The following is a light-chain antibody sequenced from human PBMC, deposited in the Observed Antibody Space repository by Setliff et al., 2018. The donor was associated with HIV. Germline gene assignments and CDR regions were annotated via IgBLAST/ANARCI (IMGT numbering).Light chain of an antibody. CDR3: CSYGGTSTSRYV. J-gene: IGLJ1*01. CDR2: DVT. Sequence: QSALAQPRSVSGSPGQSVTISCTGTASDIGNYNYVSWYQQHPDKVPKLIIYDVTKRPSGVPDRFSGSKSGNTASLTISGLQAEDEGDYYCCSYGGTSTSRYVFGTGTKVTVL. V-gene: IGLV2-11*01. CDR1: ASDIGNYNY.